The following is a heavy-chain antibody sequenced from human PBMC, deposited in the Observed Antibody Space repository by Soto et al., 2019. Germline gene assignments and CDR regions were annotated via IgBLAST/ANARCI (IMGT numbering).Heavy chain of an antibody. V-gene: IGHV3-49*04. CDR2: IRSKAYGGTT. CDR1: GFTFGDYA. CDR3: TRGLAGGQPYYYGY. J-gene: IGHJ4*02. D-gene: IGHD1-26*01. Sequence: PGGSLRLSCTASGFTFGDYAMTWVRQAPGKGLEGVGFIRSKAYGGTTEYAASVKGRFSISRDDSKSIVYLEMNSLNTEDTAVYFCTRGLAGGQPYYYGYWGQGTLVTVSS.